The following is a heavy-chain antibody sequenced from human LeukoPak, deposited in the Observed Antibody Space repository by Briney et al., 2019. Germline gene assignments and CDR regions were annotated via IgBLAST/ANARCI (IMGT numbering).Heavy chain of an antibody. CDR3: ARGGEAATAD. CDR1: GGSISTYY. D-gene: IGHD6-13*01. Sequence: SETLSLTCTVSGGSISTYYWTWIRQPPGKGLEWIGYIYYSGSTNYNPSLKSRVTISVDTSKNQFSLKLSSVTAADTAVYHCARGGEAATADWGRGILVTVSS. CDR2: IYYSGST. J-gene: IGHJ4*02. V-gene: IGHV4-59*01.